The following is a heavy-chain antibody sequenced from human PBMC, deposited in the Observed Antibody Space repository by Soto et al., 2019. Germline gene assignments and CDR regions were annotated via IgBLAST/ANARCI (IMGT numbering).Heavy chain of an antibody. Sequence: QVQLVESGGGVVQPGRSLRLSCAASGFTFSSYGMHWVRQAPGKGLEWVAVIWYDGSNKYYADSVKGRFTISRDNSKNTLYLQMNSLRAEDTAVYYCARDSATPYCSGGSCYSIGYYYYYMDVWGKGTTVTGSS. CDR3: ARDSATPYCSGGSCYSIGYYYYYMDV. D-gene: IGHD2-15*01. CDR1: GFTFSSYG. CDR2: IWYDGSNK. J-gene: IGHJ6*03. V-gene: IGHV3-33*01.